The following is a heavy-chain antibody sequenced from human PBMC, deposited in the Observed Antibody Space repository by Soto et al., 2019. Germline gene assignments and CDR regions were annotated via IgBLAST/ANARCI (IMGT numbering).Heavy chain of an antibody. Sequence: GGSLRLSCAASGFTFSSYAMHWVRQAPGKGLEWVAVISYDGSNKYYADSVKGRFTISRDNSKNTLYLQMNSLRAEDTAVYYCAREGNYYDSSGYYRYFDYWGQGTLVTVSS. CDR3: AREGNYYDSSGYYRYFDY. D-gene: IGHD3-22*01. J-gene: IGHJ4*02. CDR2: ISYDGSNK. CDR1: GFTFSSYA. V-gene: IGHV3-30-3*01.